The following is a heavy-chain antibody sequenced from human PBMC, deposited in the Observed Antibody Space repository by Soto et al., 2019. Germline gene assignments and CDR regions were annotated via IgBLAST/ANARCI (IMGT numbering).Heavy chain of an antibody. Sequence: GGSLRLSCAASGFTFSSYGMHWVRQAPGKGLEWVAVIWYDGSNKYYADSVKGRFTISRDNSKNTLYLQMNSLRAEDTAVYYWARDQGTGYSSSWYGGYDYWGQGTLVTVSS. V-gene: IGHV3-33*01. CDR1: GFTFSSYG. CDR3: ARDQGTGYSSSWYGGYDY. J-gene: IGHJ4*02. D-gene: IGHD6-13*01. CDR2: IWYDGSNK.